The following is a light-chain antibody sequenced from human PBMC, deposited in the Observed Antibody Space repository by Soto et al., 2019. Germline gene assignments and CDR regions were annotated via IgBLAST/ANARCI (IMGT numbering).Light chain of an antibody. J-gene: IGKJ1*01. CDR3: QQYNNWPRT. CDR2: GAS. V-gene: IGKV3-15*01. Sequence: EIVMTQSPATLSVSPGERATLSCRASQSVNSNFAWYQQKPGQAPRLLIYGASTRATGIPARFSGSGSGTEFTLTISGLQSEDFAVYYCQQYNNWPRTFGQGTKVEIK. CDR1: QSVNSN.